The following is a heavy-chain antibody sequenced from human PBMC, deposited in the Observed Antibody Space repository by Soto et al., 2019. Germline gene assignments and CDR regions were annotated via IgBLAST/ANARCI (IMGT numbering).Heavy chain of an antibody. CDR2: VSGSGGST. J-gene: IGHJ5*02. D-gene: IGHD3-9*01. CDR3: AKGYYDIPLDP. CDR1: GFTFSSYA. Sequence: LRLSCAASGFTFSSYAMSWVRQAPGKGLEWVSAVSGSGGSTYYADSVKGRFTISRDNSKSTLYLQMNSLRAEDTAVYYCAKGYYDIPLDPWGQGTLVTVSS. V-gene: IGHV3-23*01.